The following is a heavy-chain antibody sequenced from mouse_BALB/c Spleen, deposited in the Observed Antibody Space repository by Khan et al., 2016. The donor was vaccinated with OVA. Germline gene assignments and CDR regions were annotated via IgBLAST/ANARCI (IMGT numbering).Heavy chain of an antibody. Sequence: VQLVESGPGLVAPSQSLSITCTVSGFSLSRYNIHWVRQPPGKGLEWLGMIWGGGGTDYNSTLKSRMSISKDNSKSQVFLKMNSLQAYDTTMYYCAIAYYRYDGYYAMDYWGQGTSVTVSS. D-gene: IGHD2-14*01. V-gene: IGHV2-6-4*01. CDR1: GFSLSRYN. J-gene: IGHJ4*01. CDR3: AIAYYRYDGYYAMDY. CDR2: IWGGGGT.